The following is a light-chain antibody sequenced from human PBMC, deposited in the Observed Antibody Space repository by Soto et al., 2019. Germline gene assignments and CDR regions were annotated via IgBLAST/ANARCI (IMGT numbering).Light chain of an antibody. Sequence: QAVVTQPPSVSGAPGQRVTISCTGSSSDIGAGYDVHWYQQLPGTAPKLLIYANNNRPSGVPDRFSGSKSGTSASLAITGLHVEDEADYYCQSYDSSLSADVFGTGTKLTVL. V-gene: IGLV1-40*01. CDR3: QSYDSSLSADV. CDR2: ANN. J-gene: IGLJ1*01. CDR1: SSDIGAGYD.